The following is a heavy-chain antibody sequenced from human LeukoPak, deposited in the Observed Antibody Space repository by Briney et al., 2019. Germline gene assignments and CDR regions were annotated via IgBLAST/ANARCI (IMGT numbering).Heavy chain of an antibody. CDR1: GYTFTSYY. D-gene: IGHD1-26*01. V-gene: IGHV1-46*01. CDR3: ARDIVGAMVRFDY. Sequence: ASVKVSCKASGYTFTSYYMHWVRQAPGQGLEWMGIINPSGGSTSYTQKFQGRVTMTRDTSTSTVYMELGSLRSEDTAVYYCARDIVGAMVRFDYWGQGTLVTVSS. J-gene: IGHJ4*02. CDR2: INPSGGST.